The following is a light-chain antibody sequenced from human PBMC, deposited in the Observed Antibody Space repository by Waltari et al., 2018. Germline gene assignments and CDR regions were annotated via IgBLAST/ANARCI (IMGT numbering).Light chain of an antibody. CDR2: EAS. Sequence: DIRMTQSPSTLSASAGDRVIISCRASQSISKWLAWYKQKPGKAPKLLIYEASTLESGVPSRFISTGYGKDFTLTISSLQPDDFATYYCQQYNSYSLLTFGGGTKVEIK. CDR1: QSISKW. J-gene: IGKJ4*01. CDR3: QQYNSYSLLT. V-gene: IGKV1-5*03.